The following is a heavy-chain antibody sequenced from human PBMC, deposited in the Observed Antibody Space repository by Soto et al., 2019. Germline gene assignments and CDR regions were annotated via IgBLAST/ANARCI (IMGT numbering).Heavy chain of an antibody. CDR1: GFSFSSSG. Sequence: QVQLVESGGGVVQPGRTLRVSCAASGFSFSSSGMHWVRQAPGKGLEWVAVISYDGVNKYYGDSLKGRFTISRDNSKNTLFLQMHSLRPDDTALYYCAKDSDSGGFDYWGQGTLVTVSS. J-gene: IGHJ4*02. D-gene: IGHD2-15*01. CDR2: ISYDGVNK. V-gene: IGHV3-30*18. CDR3: AKDSDSGGFDY.